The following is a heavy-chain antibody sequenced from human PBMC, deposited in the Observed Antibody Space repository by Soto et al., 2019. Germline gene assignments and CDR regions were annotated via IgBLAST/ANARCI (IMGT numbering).Heavy chain of an antibody. CDR3: ARGEYCSGGSCYSVGYYYYGMDV. J-gene: IGHJ6*02. V-gene: IGHV6-1*01. Sequence: QVQLQQSGPGLVKPSQTLSLTCAISGDSVSSNSAAWNWIRQSPSRGLEWLGRTYYRSKWYNDYAVSVKSRITITPDTSKNQFSLQLNCVTPEDTAVYYCARGEYCSGGSCYSVGYYYYGMDVWGQGTTVTVSS. D-gene: IGHD2-15*01. CDR1: GDSVSSNSAA. CDR2: TYYRSKWYN.